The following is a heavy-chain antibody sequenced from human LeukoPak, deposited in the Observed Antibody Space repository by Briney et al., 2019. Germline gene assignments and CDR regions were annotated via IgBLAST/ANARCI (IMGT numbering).Heavy chain of an antibody. V-gene: IGHV4-59*07. Sequence: SDTLSLTCTVSGVSISSYYWSWIRQPPGKGLEWIGYIYYSGSTNYNPSLKSRATISIDTSKNQFSLKLSSVTAADTAVYYCARGGVEMATIWGQGTLVTVSS. CDR1: GVSISSYY. J-gene: IGHJ4*02. CDR2: IYYSGST. D-gene: IGHD5-24*01. CDR3: ARGGVEMATI.